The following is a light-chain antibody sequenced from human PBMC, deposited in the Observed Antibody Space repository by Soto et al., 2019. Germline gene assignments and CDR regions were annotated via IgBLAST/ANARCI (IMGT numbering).Light chain of an antibody. Sequence: DIQMTQSPSSVSASVGDRVTITCRASQGISSWLAWYQQKPGKAPNLLIHTASSLQSGVPSRFSGSGSRTDFTLTISSLQPEDFATYYCKQDKSFPPTFGGGTKMEIK. J-gene: IGKJ4*01. CDR2: TAS. V-gene: IGKV1-12*01. CDR1: QGISSW. CDR3: KQDKSFPPT.